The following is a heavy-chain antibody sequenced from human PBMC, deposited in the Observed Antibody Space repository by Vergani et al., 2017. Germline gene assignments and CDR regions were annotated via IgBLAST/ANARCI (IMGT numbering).Heavy chain of an antibody. V-gene: IGHV3-66*02. CDR1: GFTVSSNY. D-gene: IGHD2-2*02. Sequence: EVQLLESGGGLVQPGGSLRLSCAASGFTVSSNYMSWVRQAPGKGLEWVSVIYSGGSTYYADSVKGRFTISRDNPKNTLYLQMNSLRAEDTAVYYCARDGGIVVVPAAIRGDAFDIWGQGTMVTVSS. J-gene: IGHJ3*02. CDR2: IYSGGST. CDR3: ARDGGIVVVPAAIRGDAFDI.